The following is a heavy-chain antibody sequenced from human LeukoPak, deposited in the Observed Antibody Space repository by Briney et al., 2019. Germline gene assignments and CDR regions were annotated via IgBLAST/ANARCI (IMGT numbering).Heavy chain of an antibody. V-gene: IGHV1-2*02. CDR1: GYTFTGYY. D-gene: IGHD5-12*01. J-gene: IGHJ6*03. Sequence: ASVKVSCKASGYTFTGYYMHWVRQAPGQGLEWMGWINPNSGGTNYAQKFQGRVTMTRDTSISTAYMELSRLRSDDTAVYYCARDLPTSGYDPSMDVWGKGTTVTVSS. CDR3: ARDLPTSGYDPSMDV. CDR2: INPNSGGT.